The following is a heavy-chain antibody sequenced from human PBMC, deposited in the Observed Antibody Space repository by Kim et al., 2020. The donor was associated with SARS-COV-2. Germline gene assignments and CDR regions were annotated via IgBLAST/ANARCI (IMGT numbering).Heavy chain of an antibody. V-gene: IGHV3-11*01. D-gene: IGHD3-22*01. J-gene: IGHJ4*02. CDR3: ARDLGPKYYYDSSGVSDY. CDR1: GFTFSDYY. CDR2: ISSSGSTI. Sequence: GGSLRLSCAASGFTFSDYYMSWIRQAPGKGLEWVSYISSSGSTIYYADSVKGRFTISRDNAKNSLYLQMNSLRAEDTAVYYCARDLGPKYYYDSSGVSDYWGQGTLVTVSS.